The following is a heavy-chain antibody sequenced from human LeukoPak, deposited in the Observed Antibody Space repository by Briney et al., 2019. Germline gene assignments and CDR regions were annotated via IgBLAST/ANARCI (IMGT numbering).Heavy chain of an antibody. CDR3: ARDEYVVKWFDP. CDR2: LYYSGNI. D-gene: IGHD3-22*01. CDR1: GGSISSSGYY. Sequence: SETLSLTCTVSGGSISSSGYYWGWIRQPPGKGLEWIGSLYYSGNIYYNPSLMSRVTISVDTSKNQFSLRLRSVTAADTAMYYCARDEYVVKWFDPWGQGTLVTVSS. V-gene: IGHV4-39*02. J-gene: IGHJ5*02.